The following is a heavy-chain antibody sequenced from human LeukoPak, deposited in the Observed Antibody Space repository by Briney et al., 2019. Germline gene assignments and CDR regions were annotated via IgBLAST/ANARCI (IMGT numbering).Heavy chain of an antibody. CDR3: ARSRQHSSSYYYYYGMDV. CDR2: IYYTGST. V-gene: IGHV4-59*01. CDR1: GGSISSYY. D-gene: IGHD6-6*01. Sequence: SETLSLTCTVSGGSISSYYWSWIRQPPGKGLEWIGYIYYTGSTNYNPSLKSRVTISVDTSQNPFSLKLSSVTAADTAVYYCARSRQHSSSYYYYYGMDVWGQGTTVTVSS. J-gene: IGHJ6*02.